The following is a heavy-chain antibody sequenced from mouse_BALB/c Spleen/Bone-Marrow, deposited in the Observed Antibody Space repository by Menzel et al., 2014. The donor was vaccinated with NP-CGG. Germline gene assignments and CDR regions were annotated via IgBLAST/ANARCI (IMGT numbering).Heavy chain of an antibody. CDR2: IWAGGST. CDR1: GFSLTSHG. D-gene: IGHD1-1*01. CDR3: ARYLNYYGAMDY. V-gene: IGHV2-9*02. Sequence: VQRVESGPGLVAPSQSLSITCTVPGFSLTSHGVHWVRQSPGKGLEWLGIIWAGGSTNHNLALMSRLSISKDNSKSQVFLKMNSLQTDDTAIYYCARYLNYYGAMDYWGQGTSVTVSS. J-gene: IGHJ4*01.